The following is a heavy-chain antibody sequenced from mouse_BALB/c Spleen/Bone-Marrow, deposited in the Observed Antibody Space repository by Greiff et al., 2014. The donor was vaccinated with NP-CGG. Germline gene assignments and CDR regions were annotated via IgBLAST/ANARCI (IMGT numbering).Heavy chain of an antibody. V-gene: IGHV5-6*02. CDR1: GFTFSSYG. CDR3: ARHQRYYAMDY. J-gene: IGHJ4*01. Sequence: DVKLVESGGDIVKPGGSLKLSCAASGFTFSSYGMSWGRQTPDKRLEWVATISSGGSNTYYPDSVKGRFTIPRDNAKNTLYLQMSSLKSEDTAMYYCARHQRYYAMDYWGQGTSVTVSS. CDR2: ISSGGSNT.